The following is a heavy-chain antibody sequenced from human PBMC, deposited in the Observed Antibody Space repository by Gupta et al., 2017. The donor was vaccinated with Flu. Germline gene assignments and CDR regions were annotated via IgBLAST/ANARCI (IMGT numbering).Heavy chain of an antibody. J-gene: IGHJ6*02. V-gene: IGHV3-23*01. CDR1: GFSFSSHG. D-gene: IGHD2-2*01. CDR2: VSATGSST. Sequence: QLLESGGGLVQPGGSLRLSCAASGFSFSSHGMSWVRRSPGKGLEWVSGVSATGSSTYYAGSVEGRFTVSRDNSRNTVDLQMNGLRVDDTAVYYCAKSRPYFVVVPASTNSYYGMDVWGQGTTVTVSS. CDR3: AKSRPYFVVVPASTNSYYGMDV.